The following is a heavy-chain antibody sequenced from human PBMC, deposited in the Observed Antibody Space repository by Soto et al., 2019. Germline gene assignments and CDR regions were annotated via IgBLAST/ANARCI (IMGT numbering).Heavy chain of an antibody. J-gene: IGHJ6*03. V-gene: IGHV3-11*01. D-gene: IGHD2-2*01. CDR3: ARSPIVVVPAAKHYYYYYMDV. CDR2: ISSSGSTI. CDR1: GFTFSDYY. Sequence: GESLKISCAASGFTFSDYYMSWIRQAPGKGLEWVSYISSSGSTIYYADSVKGRFTISRDNAKNSLYLQMNSLRAEDTAVYYCARSPIVVVPAAKHYYYYYMDVWGKGTTVTVSS.